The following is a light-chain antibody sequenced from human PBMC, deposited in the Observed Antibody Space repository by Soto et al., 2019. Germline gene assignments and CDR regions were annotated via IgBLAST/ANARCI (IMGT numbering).Light chain of an antibody. CDR2: DAS. CDR3: QQYGSSPYT. Sequence: EIVLTQSPATLSLSPGERATLSCGASQSVSSTYLAGYQQKPGLAPRLLIYDASRRATGISDGFSVSGSGTDFSLTISRMEPDDFAGYYCQQYGSSPYTFGQGTKLQIK. CDR1: QSVSSTY. V-gene: IGKV3D-20*01. J-gene: IGKJ2*01.